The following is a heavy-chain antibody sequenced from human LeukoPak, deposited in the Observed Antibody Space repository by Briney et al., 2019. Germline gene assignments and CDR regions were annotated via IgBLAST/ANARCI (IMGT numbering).Heavy chain of an antibody. CDR2: INAGNGNT. Sequence: GASVKVSCKASGYTFTSYAMHWVRQAPGQRLEWMGWINAGNGNTKYSQKFQGRVTITRDTSASTAYMELSGLRSEDTAVYYCARDLGWYGGVVVVPAATVGGPFDYWGQGTLVTVSS. D-gene: IGHD2-2*01. V-gene: IGHV1-3*01. CDR1: GYTFTSYA. J-gene: IGHJ4*02. CDR3: ARDLGWYGGVVVVPAATVGGPFDY.